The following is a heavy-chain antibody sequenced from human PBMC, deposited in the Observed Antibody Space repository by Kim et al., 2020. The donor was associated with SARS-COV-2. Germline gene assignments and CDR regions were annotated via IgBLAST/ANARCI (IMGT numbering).Heavy chain of an antibody. V-gene: IGHV3-11*01. Sequence: GGSLRLSCAASGFTFSDYYMSWIRQAPGKGLEWVSYISSSGSTIYYADSVKGRFTISRDNAKNSLYLQMNSLRAEDTAVYYCARDQSSSWAPYYYYGMDVWGQGTTVTVSS. J-gene: IGHJ6*02. CDR2: ISSSGSTI. CDR1: GFTFSDYY. CDR3: ARDQSSSWAPYYYYGMDV. D-gene: IGHD6-13*01.